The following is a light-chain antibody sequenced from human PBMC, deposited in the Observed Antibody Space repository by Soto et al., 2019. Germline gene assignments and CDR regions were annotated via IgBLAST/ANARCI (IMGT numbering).Light chain of an antibody. CDR3: QQYKSYSLT. V-gene: IGKV1-17*01. CDR2: AAS. Sequence: DRVTITCRASQDIGSDLTWYQQAPGKAPKRLISAASSLQSGVPSRFSGSGSGTEFTLTISSLQPEDLATYYCQQYKSYSLTFGGGTKVDIK. J-gene: IGKJ4*01. CDR1: QDIGSD.